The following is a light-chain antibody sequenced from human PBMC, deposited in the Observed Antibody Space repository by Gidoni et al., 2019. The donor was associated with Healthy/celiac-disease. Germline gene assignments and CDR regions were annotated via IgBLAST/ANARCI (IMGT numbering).Light chain of an antibody. J-gene: IGKJ1*01. CDR3: QQYYSTLWT. CDR2: WAS. CDR1: QSVLYSSNNKNY. V-gene: IGKV4-1*01. Sequence: QSVLYSSNNKNYLAWYQQKPGQPPKLLIYWASTRESGVPDRFSGSGSGTDFTLTISSLQAEDVAVYYCQQYYSTLWTFGQGTKVEIK.